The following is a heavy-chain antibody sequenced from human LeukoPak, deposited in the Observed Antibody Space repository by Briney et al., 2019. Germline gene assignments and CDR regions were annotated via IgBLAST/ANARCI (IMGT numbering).Heavy chain of an antibody. CDR1: GYTLTELS. V-gene: IGHV1-24*01. D-gene: IGHD6-13*01. Sequence: ASVKVSCKVSGYTLTELSMHWVRQAPGEGLEWMGGFDPEDGETIYAQKFQGRVTMTEDTSTDTAYMELSSLRSEDTAVYYCATASWYYYSIDYWGQGTLVTISS. CDR3: ATASWYYYSIDY. J-gene: IGHJ4*02. CDR2: FDPEDGET.